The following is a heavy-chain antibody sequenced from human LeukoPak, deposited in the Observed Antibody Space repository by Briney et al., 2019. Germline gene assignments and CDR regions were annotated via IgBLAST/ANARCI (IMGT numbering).Heavy chain of an antibody. CDR3: ARDGYNYGLDRFDY. Sequence: SETLSLTCTVSGYSISSGYYWGWIRQPPGKGLEWIGTIRHSGTTYYNPSLKSRVTISVDTSKNQFSLRLSSVTAADTAIYYCARDGYNYGLDRFDYWGQGTLVTVSS. CDR2: IRHSGTT. V-gene: IGHV4-38-2*02. D-gene: IGHD1-1*01. J-gene: IGHJ4*02. CDR1: GYSISSGYY.